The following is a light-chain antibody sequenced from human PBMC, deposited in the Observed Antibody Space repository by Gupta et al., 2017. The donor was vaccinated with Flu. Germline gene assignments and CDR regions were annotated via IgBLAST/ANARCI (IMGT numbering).Light chain of an antibody. V-gene: IGKV3-20*01. CDR1: QSVSSSY. CDR3: HQYVSSPWT. CDR2: GAS. Sequence: ERATLSCRASQSVSSSYLAWYQQKPGQAPRLIIYGASNRATGVADRFSGSGSETDFTLSISRLEPEDLAVYYCHQYVSSPWTFGQGTQVELK. J-gene: IGKJ1*01.